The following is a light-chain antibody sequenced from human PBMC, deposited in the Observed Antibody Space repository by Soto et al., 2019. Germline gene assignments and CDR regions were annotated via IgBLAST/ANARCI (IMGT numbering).Light chain of an antibody. CDR3: QQYFSAPFT. J-gene: IGKJ2*01. V-gene: IGKV4-1*01. CDR2: WSS. Sequence: DTVMTQSPDSLAVSLGERATINCKSSRTLLNSSNNRNYVAWYQQKPGQPPKLLIYWSSTRESGVPDRFSGSVSGTDFTLTINSLQTEDVAVYYCQQYFSAPFTFGQGTKLEIK. CDR1: RTLLNSSNNRNY.